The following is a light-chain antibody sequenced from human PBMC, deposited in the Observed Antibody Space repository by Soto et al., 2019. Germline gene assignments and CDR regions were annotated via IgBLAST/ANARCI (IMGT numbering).Light chain of an antibody. V-gene: IGKV1-5*01. CDR3: QQYNSYLYT. J-gene: IGKJ2*01. Sequence: DIQMTQSPSTLSASVGDRVTITCRASQSISSWLAWYQQKPGKAPKLLIYDASSLESGVPSKYSGSGSRTEFTLPISSLQPDDFATYYCQQYNSYLYTIGQGTKLEIK. CDR1: QSISSW. CDR2: DAS.